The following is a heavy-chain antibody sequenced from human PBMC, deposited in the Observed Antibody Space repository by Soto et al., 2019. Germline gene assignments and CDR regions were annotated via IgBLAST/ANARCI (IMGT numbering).Heavy chain of an antibody. D-gene: IGHD2-15*01. CDR2: IIPIFGTA. CDR3: ARRATLGSYEAYFDY. J-gene: IGHJ4*02. V-gene: IGHV1-69*01. CDR1: GGTFSSYA. Sequence: QVQLVQSGAEVKKPGSSVKVSCKASGGTFSSYAISWVRQAPGQGLEWMGGIIPIFGTANYAQKFQGRVTITADESTRKAYMELSSLRSEDTAVYYCARRATLGSYEAYFDYWGQGTLVTVSS.